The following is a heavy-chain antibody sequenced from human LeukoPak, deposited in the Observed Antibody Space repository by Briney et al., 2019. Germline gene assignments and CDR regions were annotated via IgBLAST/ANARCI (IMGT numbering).Heavy chain of an antibody. CDR2: ISSSSSYI. V-gene: IGHV3-21*04. CDR3: AKDRGIQLSGRGYGMDV. D-gene: IGHD5-18*01. J-gene: IGHJ6*02. CDR1: GFTFSSYS. Sequence: PGGSLRLSCAASGFTFSSYSMNWVRQAPGKGLEWVSSISSSSSYIYYADSVKGRFTISRDNAKNSLYLQMNSLRAEDTALYYCAKDRGIQLSGRGYGMDVWGQGTTVTVSS.